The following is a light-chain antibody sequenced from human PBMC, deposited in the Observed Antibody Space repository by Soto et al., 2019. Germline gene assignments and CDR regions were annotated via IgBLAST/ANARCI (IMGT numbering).Light chain of an antibody. J-gene: IGKJ5*01. CDR1: QSVSSTY. CDR2: DAS. V-gene: IGKV3-20*01. Sequence: EIVLTQSPVTLSLSPGERATLSCRASQSVSSTYLAWYQQKPGQAPRLLIYDASNRATGIPARFSGSGSGTDFTLTISRLEPEDFAVYYCQQYGSSSITFGQGTRLEIK. CDR3: QQYGSSSIT.